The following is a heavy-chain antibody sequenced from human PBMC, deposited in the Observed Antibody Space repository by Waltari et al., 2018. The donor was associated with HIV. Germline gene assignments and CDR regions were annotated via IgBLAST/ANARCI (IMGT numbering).Heavy chain of an antibody. CDR2: IYSGGSR. CDR3: ARDPRSSGYYGMDV. Sequence: EVQLVASGGGLIEPGGSLRVSCAASGFTIRSTYMRGVRQAPGKGLEWVSVIYSGGSRYYADSVKGRFIISRDNSKNTVSLHMNSLRAEDTAVYYCARDPRSSGYYGMDVWGQGIKVTVSS. D-gene: IGHD1-26*01. V-gene: IGHV3-53*01. J-gene: IGHJ6*02. CDR1: GFTIRSTY.